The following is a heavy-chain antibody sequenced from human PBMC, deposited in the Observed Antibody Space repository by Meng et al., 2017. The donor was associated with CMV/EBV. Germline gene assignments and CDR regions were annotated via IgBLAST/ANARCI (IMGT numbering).Heavy chain of an antibody. Sequence: VRRAQPCPVLGDSYSTLSLHCPVFGGSISSGDYYWSLIRQPPGKGLEWIGYIYYSGSTYYNPSLKSRVTISVDTSKNQFSLKLSSVTAADTAVYYCARDNRRGGVDYWGQGTLVTVSS. J-gene: IGHJ4*02. CDR3: ARDNRRGGVDY. D-gene: IGHD3-3*01. CDR2: IYYSGST. V-gene: IGHV4-30-4*08. CDR1: GGSISSGDYY.